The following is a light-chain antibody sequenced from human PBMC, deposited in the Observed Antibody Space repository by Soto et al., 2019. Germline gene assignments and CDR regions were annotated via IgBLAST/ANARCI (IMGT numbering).Light chain of an antibody. CDR1: QNINNY. J-gene: IGKJ3*01. CDR3: QKYKSAPYT. V-gene: IGKV1-27*01. CDR2: DAS. Sequence: DIQMTQSPSSLSASVGDRVTITCQASQNINNYLNWYQQKPGKGPSLLIYDASTLQSGVPSRFSGSGSGTDFTLTINSLQPEDVATYYCQKYKSAPYTFGPGTKVDIK.